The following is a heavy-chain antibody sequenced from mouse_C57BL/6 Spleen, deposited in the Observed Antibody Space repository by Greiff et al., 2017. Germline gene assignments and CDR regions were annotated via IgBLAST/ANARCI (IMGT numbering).Heavy chain of an antibody. J-gene: IGHJ3*01. CDR3: ARNYGYDGTTLFAY. V-gene: IGHV1-80*01. D-gene: IGHD2-2*01. Sequence: QVQLQQSGAELVKPGASVKISCKASGYAFSSYWMNWVKQRPGKGLEWIGQIYPGDGDTNYNGKFKGKATLTADKSSSTDYMQLSSLTSEDSAVYCCARNYGYDGTTLFAYWGQGTLVTVSA. CDR2: IYPGDGDT. CDR1: GYAFSSYW.